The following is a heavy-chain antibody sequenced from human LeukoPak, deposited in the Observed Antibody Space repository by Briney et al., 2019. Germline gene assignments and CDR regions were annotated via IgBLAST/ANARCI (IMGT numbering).Heavy chain of an antibody. CDR1: GGSISGYY. J-gene: IGHJ4*02. CDR2: IHYSGST. CDR3: ARDFDY. V-gene: IGHV4-59*12. Sequence: SETLSLTCTVSGGSISGYYWSWIRQPPGKGLVWIGYIHYSGSTNYNPSLKSRLTISVDTSKNQFSLKLSSVTAADTAVYYCARDFDYWGQGTLVTVSS.